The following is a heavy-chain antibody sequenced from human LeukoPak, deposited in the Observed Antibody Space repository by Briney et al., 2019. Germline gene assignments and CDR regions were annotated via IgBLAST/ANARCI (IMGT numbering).Heavy chain of an antibody. Sequence: ASVKVSCKASGYTFTGYYMHWVRQAPGQGRQWMGWINPNSGGTNYAQKFQGRVTMTRDTSISTAYMELSRLRSDDTAVYYCARGTYRRATSYYFDYWGQGTLVTVSS. CDR1: GYTFTGYY. CDR2: INPNSGGT. CDR3: ARGTYRRATSYYFDY. D-gene: IGHD1-26*01. J-gene: IGHJ4*02. V-gene: IGHV1-2*02.